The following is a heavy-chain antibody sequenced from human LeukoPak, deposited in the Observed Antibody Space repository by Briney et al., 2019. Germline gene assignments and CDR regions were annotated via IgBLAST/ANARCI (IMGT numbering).Heavy chain of an antibody. CDR1: GYTFTGYY. V-gene: IGHV1-2*02. Sequence: ASVKVSCKASGYTFTGYYMHWVRQAPGQGLEWMGWINPNSGGTNYAQKFQGRVTMTRDTSISTAYMELSRLRSDDTAVYYCTRAASSGPLFTYHMDVWGKGTTVTVSS. D-gene: IGHD3-22*01. J-gene: IGHJ6*03. CDR3: TRAASSGPLFTYHMDV. CDR2: INPNSGGT.